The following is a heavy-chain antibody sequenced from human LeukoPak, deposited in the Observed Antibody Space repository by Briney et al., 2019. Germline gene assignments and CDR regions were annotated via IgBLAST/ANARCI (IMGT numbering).Heavy chain of an antibody. J-gene: IGHJ4*02. Sequence: PGRSLRLSCAASGFTFSSYGMHWVRQAPGKGLEWVAVISYDGSNKYYADSVKGRFTISRDNSKNTLYLQMNSLRAEDTAVYYCAKDQSVAGTDPFDYWGQGTLVTVSS. CDR2: ISYDGSNK. CDR1: GFTFSSYG. D-gene: IGHD6-19*01. V-gene: IGHV3-30*18. CDR3: AKDQSVAGTDPFDY.